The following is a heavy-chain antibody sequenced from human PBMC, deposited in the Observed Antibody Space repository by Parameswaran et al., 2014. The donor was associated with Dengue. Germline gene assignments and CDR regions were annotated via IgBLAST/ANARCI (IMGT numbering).Heavy chain of an antibody. D-gene: IGHD3-22*01. J-gene: IGHJ6*02. CDR2: IWYDGSNK. Sequence: WIRQPPGKGLEWVAVIWYDGSNKYYADSVKGRFTISRDNSKNTLYLQMNSLRAEDTAVYYCASQYYDSSGYYSLLGYYYGMDVWGQGTTVTVSS. V-gene: IGHV3-33*01. CDR3: ASQYYDSSGYYSLLGYYYGMDV.